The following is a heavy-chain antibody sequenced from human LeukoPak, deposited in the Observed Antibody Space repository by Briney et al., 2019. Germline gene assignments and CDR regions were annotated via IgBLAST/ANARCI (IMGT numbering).Heavy chain of an antibody. CDR1: GYTFTSYY. Sequence: GASVKVSCKASGYTFTSYYIHWVRQAPGQGLEWMGVIYPSGGGTTYAQKFQGRVTITRNTSISTAYMELSSLRSEDTAVYYCARRKLKVAFDIWGQGTMVTVSS. CDR2: IYPSGGGT. J-gene: IGHJ3*02. D-gene: IGHD2-8*01. CDR3: ARRKLKVAFDI. V-gene: IGHV1-46*01.